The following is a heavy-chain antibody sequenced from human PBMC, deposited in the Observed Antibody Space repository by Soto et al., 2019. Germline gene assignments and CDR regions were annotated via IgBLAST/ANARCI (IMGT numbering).Heavy chain of an antibody. V-gene: IGHV3-48*01. Sequence: GGSLRLSCAASGFTFSSYSMNWVRQAPGKGLEWVSYISSSSTIYYADSVKGRFTISRDNAKNSLYLQMNSLRAEDTAVYYCARDLVRHDYIWGSYRRDYYYYYYMDVWGKGTTVTVSS. CDR1: GFTFSSYS. CDR2: ISSSSTI. J-gene: IGHJ6*03. CDR3: ARDLVRHDYIWGSYRRDYYYYYYMDV. D-gene: IGHD3-16*02.